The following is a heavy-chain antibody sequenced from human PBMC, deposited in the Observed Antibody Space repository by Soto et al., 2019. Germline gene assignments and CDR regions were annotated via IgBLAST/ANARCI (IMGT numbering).Heavy chain of an antibody. CDR1: GGTFSRHS. CDR2: IIPIFDAT. Sequence: QVQMVQSGAEVKKPGSSARVSCKVSGGTFSRHSISWVRQAPGQGLEWMGGIIPIFDATQYAQKFQGRLTITADESTTTFHMDLSALSPEDTAIYFCARDLTSVRGSWGQGTLVTCS. J-gene: IGHJ4*02. V-gene: IGHV1-69*01. CDR3: ARDLTSVRGS. D-gene: IGHD3-10*01.